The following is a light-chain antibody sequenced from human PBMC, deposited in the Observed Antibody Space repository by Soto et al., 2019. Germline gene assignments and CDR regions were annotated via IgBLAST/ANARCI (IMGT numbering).Light chain of an antibody. V-gene: IGKV1-39*01. CDR1: QSISSY. Sequence: DLQMTQSPSSLSASVGDRVTITCRASQSISSYLNWYQQKPGKAPKLLIYAASSLQSGVPSRFSGSGSGTDFTLTISSLQPEDFATYYCQQSYSTPSVFGGGTKVEIK. J-gene: IGKJ4*01. CDR2: AAS. CDR3: QQSYSTPSV.